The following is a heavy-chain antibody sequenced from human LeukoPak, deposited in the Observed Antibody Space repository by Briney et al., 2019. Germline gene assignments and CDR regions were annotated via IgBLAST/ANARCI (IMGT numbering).Heavy chain of an antibody. Sequence: GASVKVSCKASGCTFTCYGISWVRQAPGQGLEWMGWISAYNGNTNYAQKLQGRVTMTTDTSTSTAYMELRSLRSDDTAVYYCAGGDTRQLPSGAFDIWGQGTMVTVSS. CDR1: GCTFTCYG. CDR2: ISAYNGNT. J-gene: IGHJ3*02. CDR3: AGGDTRQLPSGAFDI. V-gene: IGHV1-18*01. D-gene: IGHD6-13*01.